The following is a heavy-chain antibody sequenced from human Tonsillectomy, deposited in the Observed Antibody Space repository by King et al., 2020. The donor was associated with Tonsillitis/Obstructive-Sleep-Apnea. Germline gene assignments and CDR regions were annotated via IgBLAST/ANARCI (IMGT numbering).Heavy chain of an antibody. CDR1: GGSISSYY. V-gene: IGHV4-59*01. D-gene: IGHD3-10*01. CDR2: IYSSGST. J-gene: IGHJ4*02. CDR3: ARGSFYGSGTPLGY. Sequence: QLQESGPGLVKPSETLSLTCTVSGGSISSYYWSWIRQPPGKGLEWIGYIYSSGSTNYNPSLKSRVTISVETSKNQLSLKLSSVTASDTAVYYCARGSFYGSGTPLGYWAQGTLVTVSS.